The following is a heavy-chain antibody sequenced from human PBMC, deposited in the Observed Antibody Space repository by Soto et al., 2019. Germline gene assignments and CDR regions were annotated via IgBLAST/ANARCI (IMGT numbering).Heavy chain of an antibody. CDR3: ARDSLYYYGSGSYYRWDYYYYGMDV. Sequence: SQTLSLTCAISGDSVSSNSAAWNWIRQSPSRGLEWLGRTYYRSKWYNDYAVSVKSRITINPDTSKNQFSLQLNSVTPEDTAVYYCARDSLYYYGSGSYYRWDYYYYGMDVWGQGTTVTVSS. J-gene: IGHJ6*02. CDR1: GDSVSSNSAA. CDR2: TYYRSKWYN. V-gene: IGHV6-1*01. D-gene: IGHD3-10*01.